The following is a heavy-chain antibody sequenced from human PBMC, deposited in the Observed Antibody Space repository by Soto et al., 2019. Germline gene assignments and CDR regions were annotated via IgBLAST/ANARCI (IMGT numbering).Heavy chain of an antibody. CDR1: GFTFSLYS. V-gene: IGHV3-48*01. J-gene: IGHJ6*02. CDR2: ISRSSTGI. D-gene: IGHD6-19*01. CDR3: ERAGTWGLDV. Sequence: EVQLVESGGGLVQPGGSLRLSCAASGFTFSLYSMSWVRQAPGNGLEWVSYISRSSTGIHYADSVKGRFTISRDDATNTTHLQATRLSAGHTAVYYSERAGTWGLDVWGQGTTV.